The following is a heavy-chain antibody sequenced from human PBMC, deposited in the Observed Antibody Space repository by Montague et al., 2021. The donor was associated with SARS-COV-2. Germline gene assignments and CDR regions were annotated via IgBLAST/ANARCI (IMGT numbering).Heavy chain of an antibody. CDR2: VRSSGGSP. V-gene: IGHV3-23*01. J-gene: IGHJ4*02. D-gene: IGHD1-26*01. Sequence: SLRLSCAASGFIFSSFAMSWVRQAPGKGLEWVSAVRSSGGSPNYADSVKGRFTIYRDNSNNMPYLQMNGLRAEDTAVYYCAKDMWDLYYFDYWGQGTLVTVSS. CDR1: GFIFSSFA. CDR3: AKDMWDLYYFDY.